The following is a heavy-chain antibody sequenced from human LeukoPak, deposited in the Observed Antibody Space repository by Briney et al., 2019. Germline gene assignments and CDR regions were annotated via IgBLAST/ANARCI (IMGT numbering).Heavy chain of an antibody. V-gene: IGHV3-30-3*01. CDR1: GFTFSSYA. J-gene: IGHJ5*02. CDR2: ISYDGSNK. D-gene: IGHD1/OR15-1a*01. Sequence: YPGGSLRLSCAASGFTFSSYAMHWVRQAPGKGLEWVAVISYDGSNKYYAGSVKGRFTISRDNSKNTLYLQMNSLRAEDTAVYYCARERLGGTNWFDPWGQGTLVTVSS. CDR3: ARERLGGTNWFDP.